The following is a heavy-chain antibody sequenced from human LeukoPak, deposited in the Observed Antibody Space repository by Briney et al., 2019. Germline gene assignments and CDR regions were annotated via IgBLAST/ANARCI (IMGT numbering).Heavy chain of an antibody. CDR2: INQDGSAA. V-gene: IGHV3-7*01. J-gene: IGHJ4*02. Sequence: PGGSLRLSCEASGFTFSGYWMSWVRQAPGKGPEWVANINQDGSAAFYVDSVKGRVTISRDNAKNSLYLQMYSLRAEDTAVYYCARSIDYWGQGTLVTVSS. CDR1: GFTFSGYW. CDR3: ARSIDY.